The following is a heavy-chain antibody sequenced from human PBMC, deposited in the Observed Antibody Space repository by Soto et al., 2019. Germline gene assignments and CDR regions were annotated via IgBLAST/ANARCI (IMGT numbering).Heavy chain of an antibody. CDR2: IYYSGST. J-gene: IGHJ4*02. Sequence: SETLSLTCTVSGGSISSYYWSWIRQPPGKGLEWIGYIYYSGSTNYNPSLKSRVTISVDTSKNQFSLKLSSVTAADTAVYYCARDVDSGYFNYWGQGTLVTVSS. D-gene: IGHD5-18*01. CDR3: ARDVDSGYFNY. CDR1: GGSISSYY. V-gene: IGHV4-59*01.